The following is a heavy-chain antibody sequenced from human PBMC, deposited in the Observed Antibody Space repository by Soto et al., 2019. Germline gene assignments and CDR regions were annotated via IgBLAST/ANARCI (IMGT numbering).Heavy chain of an antibody. CDR1: GFTVSSYA. CDR2: ISGSGGST. D-gene: IGHD6-13*01. Sequence: PEGALRLSSAASGFTVSSYAMSWVRQAPGKGLEWVSAISGSGGSTYYADSGKGRFTISRDNSKNTLYLQMNSLRAEDTAVYYCAKDLGPYSRYGMDVWGQGTTVTVSS. V-gene: IGHV3-23*01. J-gene: IGHJ6*02. CDR3: AKDLGPYSRYGMDV.